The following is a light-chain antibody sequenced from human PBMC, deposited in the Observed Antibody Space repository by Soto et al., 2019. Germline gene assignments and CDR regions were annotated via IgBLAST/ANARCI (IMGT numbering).Light chain of an antibody. CDR2: GAS. Sequence: EIVMTQSPATLSVSPGERATLSCRASQSVSSNLAWYQQKPGQAPRLLIYGASTRATGIPARFSGSGSGTEFTLTISSLQSEDVAVYYCQQYYSPWTFGQGTKVEIK. V-gene: IGKV3-15*01. CDR3: QQYYSPWT. CDR1: QSVSSN. J-gene: IGKJ1*01.